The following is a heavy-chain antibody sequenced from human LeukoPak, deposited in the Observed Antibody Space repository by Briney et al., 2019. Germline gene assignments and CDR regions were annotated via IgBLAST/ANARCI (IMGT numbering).Heavy chain of an antibody. Sequence: SETLSLTCAVSGGSFSGYYWSWIRQPPGKGLEWIGEINHSGSTNYNPSLKSRVTISVDTSKNQFSLKLSSVTAADTAVYYCARVGRGYSSSWTPRRDYYYYGMDVWGQGTTVTVSS. D-gene: IGHD6-13*01. J-gene: IGHJ6*02. CDR3: ARVGRGYSSSWTPRRDYYYYGMDV. V-gene: IGHV4-34*01. CDR2: INHSGST. CDR1: GGSFSGYY.